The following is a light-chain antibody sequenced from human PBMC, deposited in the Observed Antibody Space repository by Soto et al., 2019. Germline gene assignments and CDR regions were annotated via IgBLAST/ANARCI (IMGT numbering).Light chain of an antibody. CDR3: QQYENLPT. V-gene: IGKV1-33*01. CDR1: PNINNY. Sequence: DIQMTQSPSSLSASVGDRVNITCQASPNINNYLHWYQQKPGKAPKLLIYDASNLEAGVPSRFRGSGSGTDFTFTISRLQPEDIATYYCQQYENLPTFGQGTRLEIK. J-gene: IGKJ5*01. CDR2: DAS.